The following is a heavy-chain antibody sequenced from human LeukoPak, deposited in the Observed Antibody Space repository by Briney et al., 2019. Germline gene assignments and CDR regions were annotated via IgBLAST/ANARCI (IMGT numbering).Heavy chain of an antibody. CDR2: VNPNSGGT. V-gene: IGHV1-2*02. Sequence: GASVKVSCKASGYTFTGYFMHWVRQAPGQGLEWMRWVNPNSGGTNYAQKFQGRVTMTRDTSISTAYMELSRLTSDDTAVYYCARESNWNSTDAFDIWGQGTLVTVSS. J-gene: IGHJ3*02. D-gene: IGHD1-1*01. CDR1: GYTFTGYF. CDR3: ARESNWNSTDAFDI.